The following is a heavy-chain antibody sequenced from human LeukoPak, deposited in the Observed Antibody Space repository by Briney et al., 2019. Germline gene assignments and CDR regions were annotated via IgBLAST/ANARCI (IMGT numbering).Heavy chain of an antibody. J-gene: IGHJ3*02. Sequence: SETLSLTCAVPTDSFSSHYWTWIRQPPGKGLEWIGFISYIGSTNYNPSLKSRVTISIDTSKNQFSLKLSSVTAADTAVYYCARDVVTVTKGFDIWGQGTMVSVSS. CDR3: ARDVVTVTKGFDI. V-gene: IGHV4-59*11. D-gene: IGHD4-17*01. CDR2: ISYIGST. CDR1: TDSFSSHY.